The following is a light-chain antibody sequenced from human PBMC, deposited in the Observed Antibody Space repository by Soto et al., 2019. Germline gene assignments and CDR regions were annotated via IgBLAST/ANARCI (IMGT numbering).Light chain of an antibody. V-gene: IGLV2-14*01. Sequence: QSALIQPAFVSGSPVQSITISCTGTTRDIGGYYFVSWYQQHPGKAPKLMIYDVSNRPSGVSNRFSGFKYGNTASLTISGLQAVDEAVYYCSSYIISNTPFVFGSGTKLTVL. CDR2: DVS. CDR1: TRDIGGYYF. CDR3: SSYIISNTPFV. J-gene: IGLJ1*01.